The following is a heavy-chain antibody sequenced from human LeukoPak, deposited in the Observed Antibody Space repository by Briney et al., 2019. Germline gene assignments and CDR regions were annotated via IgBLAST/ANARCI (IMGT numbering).Heavy chain of an antibody. V-gene: IGHV1-18*01. D-gene: IGHD3-22*01. CDR1: GYTFTSYG. Sequence: GASVKVSCKASGYTFTSYGISWVRQAPGQGLEWMGWISAYNGNTNYAQKLQGRVTMTTDTSTSTAYMELRSLRSDDTAVYYCARDLLSNDSSGYYQYWGQGTLVTVSS. J-gene: IGHJ4*02. CDR3: ARDLLSNDSSGYYQY. CDR2: ISAYNGNT.